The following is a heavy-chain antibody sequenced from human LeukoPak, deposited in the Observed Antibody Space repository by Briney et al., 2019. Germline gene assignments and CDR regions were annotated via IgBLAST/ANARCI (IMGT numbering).Heavy chain of an antibody. CDR2: ISGSGGST. CDR1: GFTFSSYA. CDR3: AKGYYDYVWGSYYFDY. D-gene: IGHD3-16*01. V-gene: IGHV3-23*01. J-gene: IGHJ4*02. Sequence: TGGSLRLSCAASGFTFSSYAMSWVRQAPGKGLERVSAISGSGGSTYYADSVKGRFTISRDNSRDTLYLQMNSLRAEDTAVYYCAKGYYDYVWGSYYFDYWGQGTLVTVSS.